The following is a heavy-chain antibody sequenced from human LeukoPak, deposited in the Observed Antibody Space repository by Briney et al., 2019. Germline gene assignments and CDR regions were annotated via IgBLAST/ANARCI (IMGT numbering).Heavy chain of an antibody. Sequence: SETLSLTCTVSGGSISSGSYYWGWIRQPPGKGLEWIGSIYYSGSTYYNPSLKSRVTISVDTSKNQFSLKLSSVTAADTAVYYCAGLPYYGSGSPTGDYWGQGTLVTVSS. V-gene: IGHV4-39*01. J-gene: IGHJ4*02. D-gene: IGHD3-10*01. CDR1: GGSISSGSYY. CDR2: IYYSGST. CDR3: AGLPYYGSGSPTGDY.